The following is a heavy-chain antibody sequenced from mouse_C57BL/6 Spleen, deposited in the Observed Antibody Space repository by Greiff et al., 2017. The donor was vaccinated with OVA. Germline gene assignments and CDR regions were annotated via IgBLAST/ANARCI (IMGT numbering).Heavy chain of an antibody. V-gene: IGHV3-6*01. CDR3: ARGGDDYDVWFAY. CDR1: GYSITSGYY. CDR2: ISYDGSN. Sequence: VQLQQSGPGLVKPSQSLSLTCSVTGYSITSGYYWNWIRQFPGNKLEWMGYISYDGSNNYNPSLKNRISITRDTSKNQFFLKLNSVTTEDTATYYCARGGDDYDVWFAYWGQGTLVTVSA. J-gene: IGHJ3*01. D-gene: IGHD2-4*01.